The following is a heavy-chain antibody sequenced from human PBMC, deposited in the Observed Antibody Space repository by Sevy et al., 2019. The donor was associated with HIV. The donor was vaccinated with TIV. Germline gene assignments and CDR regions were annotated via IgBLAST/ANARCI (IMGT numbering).Heavy chain of an antibody. Sequence: GGSLRLSCAASEFSFSTCAMTWVRQAPGKGLEWVSSITANGDSSYYADSVKGRFTITRDNSENTLYLQMNSLRAEDTAVYYCAKGNRGYTYYYFDYWGQGTLVTVSS. J-gene: IGHJ4*02. D-gene: IGHD5-18*01. CDR1: EFSFSTCA. CDR3: AKGNRGYTYYYFDY. CDR2: ITANGDSS. V-gene: IGHV3-23*01.